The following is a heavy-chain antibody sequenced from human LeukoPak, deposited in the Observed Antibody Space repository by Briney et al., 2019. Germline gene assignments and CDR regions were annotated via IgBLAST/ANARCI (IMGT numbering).Heavy chain of an antibody. Sequence: SETLSLTCTVSGGSISSYYWSWIRQPPGKGLEWIGYIYYSGSTNYNPSLKSRVTISVDTSKNQFSLKLSSVTAADTAVYYCAGSYDSSGYYYDIWGQGTMVTVSS. CDR2: IYYSGST. J-gene: IGHJ3*02. CDR3: AGSYDSSGYYYDI. D-gene: IGHD3-22*01. CDR1: GGSISSYY. V-gene: IGHV4-59*08.